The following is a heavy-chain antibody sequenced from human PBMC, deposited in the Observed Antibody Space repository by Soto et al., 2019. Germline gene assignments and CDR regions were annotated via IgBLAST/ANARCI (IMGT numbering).Heavy chain of an antibody. Sequence: ESGGGLVQPGGSLRLSCAASGFTFSSYWTSWVRQAPGKGLEWVANIKQDGSEKYYVDSVKGRFTISRDNAKNSLYLQMNSLRAEDTAVYYCARGHSSDNYWGQGTLVTVSS. J-gene: IGHJ4*02. V-gene: IGHV3-7*01. D-gene: IGHD6-19*01. CDR3: ARGHSSDNY. CDR2: IKQDGSEK. CDR1: GFTFSSYW.